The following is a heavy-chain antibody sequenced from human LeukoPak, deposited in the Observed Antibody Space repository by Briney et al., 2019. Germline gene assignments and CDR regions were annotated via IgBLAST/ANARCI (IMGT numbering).Heavy chain of an antibody. CDR3: ATRTVPYYYYYMDV. V-gene: IGHV4-38-2*02. CDR1: GYSISSGYY. D-gene: IGHD4-17*01. J-gene: IGHJ6*03. Sequence: SETLSLTCTVSGYSISSGYYWGWIRQPPGKGLEWIGSIYHSGSTYYNPSLKSRVTISVDTSKNQFSLKLSSVTAADTAVYYCATRTVPYYYYYMDVWGKGTTVTVSS. CDR2: IYHSGST.